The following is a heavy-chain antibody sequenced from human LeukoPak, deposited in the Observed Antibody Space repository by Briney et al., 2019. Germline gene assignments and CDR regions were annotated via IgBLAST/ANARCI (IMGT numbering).Heavy chain of an antibody. J-gene: IGHJ4*02. CDR1: GFTFSSYG. CDR2: IKQDGSGK. D-gene: IGHD2-15*01. V-gene: IGHV3-7*01. CDR3: ARGSGGHRY. Sequence: PGGSLRLSCAASGFTFSSYGMHWVRQAPGKGLEWVANIKQDGSGKYYVDSVKGRFTISRDNAKNSLYLQMNSLRAEDTAVYYCARGSGGHRYWGQGTLVTVSS.